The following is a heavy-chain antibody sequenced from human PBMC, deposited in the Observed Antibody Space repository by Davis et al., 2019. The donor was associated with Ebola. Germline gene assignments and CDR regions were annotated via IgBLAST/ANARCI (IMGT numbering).Heavy chain of an antibody. CDR1: GFTFSSYS. D-gene: IGHD3-22*01. Sequence: GGSLRLSCAASGFTFSSYSMNWVRQAPGKGLEWVSAISGSGGSTYYADSVKGRFTISRDNSKNTLYLQMNSLRAEDTAVYYCAKNLRDYYDSSGYYPDAFDIWGQGTMVTVSS. CDR3: AKNLRDYYDSSGYYPDAFDI. V-gene: IGHV3-23*01. CDR2: ISGSGGST. J-gene: IGHJ3*02.